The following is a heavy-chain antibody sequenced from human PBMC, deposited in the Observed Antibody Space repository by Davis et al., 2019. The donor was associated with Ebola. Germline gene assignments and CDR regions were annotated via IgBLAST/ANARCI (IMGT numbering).Heavy chain of an antibody. D-gene: IGHD6-19*01. Sequence: SETPSLTCSVSGGSVSSGNYYWSWIRQPPGKGLEWIGYIYYSGSTNYNPSLKSRVTISVDTSKNQFSLKLSSVTAADTAVYYCARVDINSSGGALDYWGQGTLVTVSS. CDR2: IYYSGST. CDR3: ARVDINSSGGALDY. V-gene: IGHV4-61*01. CDR1: GGSVSSGNYY. J-gene: IGHJ4*02.